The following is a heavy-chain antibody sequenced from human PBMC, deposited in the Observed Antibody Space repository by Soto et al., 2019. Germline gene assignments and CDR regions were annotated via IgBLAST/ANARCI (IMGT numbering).Heavy chain of an antibody. CDR2: INHSGST. J-gene: IGHJ4*02. V-gene: IGHV4-34*01. CDR1: GGSFSGYY. D-gene: IGHD3-9*01. CDR3: AAEPQYYDILTGYYLG. Sequence: SETLSLTCAVYGGSFSGYYWIWIRQPTGEGLERIGEINHSGSTNYNPSLKSRVTISVDTSKNQFSLKLSSVTAADTAVYYCAAEPQYYDILTGYYLGWGQGTLVTVSS.